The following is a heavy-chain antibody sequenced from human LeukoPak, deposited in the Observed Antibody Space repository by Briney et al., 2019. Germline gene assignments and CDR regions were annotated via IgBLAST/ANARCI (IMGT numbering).Heavy chain of an antibody. CDR2: IYYSGST. J-gene: IGHJ4*02. CDR3: ARHVGYAGGRGDY. CDR1: GGSISSSSYY. Sequence: SETLSLTCTVSGGSISSSSYYWGWIRQPPGKGLEWIGSIYYSGSTYYNPSLKSRVTISVDTSKNQFSLKLSSVTAADTAVYYCARHVGYAGGRGDYWGQGTLVTVSS. V-gene: IGHV4-39*01. D-gene: IGHD3-16*01.